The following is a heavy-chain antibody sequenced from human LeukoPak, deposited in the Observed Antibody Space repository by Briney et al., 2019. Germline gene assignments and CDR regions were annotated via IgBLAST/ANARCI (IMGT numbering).Heavy chain of an antibody. J-gene: IGHJ4*02. CDR2: INHSGST. CDR1: GGSFSAYY. Sequence: SETLSLTCAVYGGSFSAYYWSWIRQPPGKGLEWIGEINHSGSTNYNPSLKSRVTISVDTSKNQFSLKLSSVTAADTAVYYCATDYDSSGYYYGLGYWGQGTLVTVSS. V-gene: IGHV4-34*01. D-gene: IGHD3-22*01. CDR3: ATDYDSSGYYYGLGY.